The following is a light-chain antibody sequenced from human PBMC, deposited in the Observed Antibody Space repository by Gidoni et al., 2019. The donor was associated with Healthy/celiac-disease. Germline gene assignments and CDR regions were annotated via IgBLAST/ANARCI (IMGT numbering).Light chain of an antibody. J-gene: IGKJ1*01. CDR1: QSVSSSY. CDR3: QQYGSSLWT. V-gene: IGKV3-20*01. CDR2: GAS. Sequence: EIVLTQSPGTLSLSPGERATLSCRASQSVSSSYLAWYQQKPGHAPRLLIYGASSRATGTPGWFSVSGSATYFILTISRLEPDDFAVYYCQQYGSSLWTFGQGTKVEIK.